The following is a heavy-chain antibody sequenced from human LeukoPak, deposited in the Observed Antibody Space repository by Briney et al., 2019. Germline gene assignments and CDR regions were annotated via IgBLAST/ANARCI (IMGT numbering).Heavy chain of an antibody. CDR3: ARPESYVWGSYRVDY. CDR1: GYTFTSYG. J-gene: IGHJ4*02. Sequence: GASVKVSCKASGYTFTSYGISWVRQAPGQGLEWMGWISAYNGSTNYAQKLQGRVTMTTDTSTSTAYMELRSLRSDDTAVYYCARPESYVWGSYRVDYWGQGTLVTVSS. D-gene: IGHD3-16*02. CDR2: ISAYNGST. V-gene: IGHV1-18*01.